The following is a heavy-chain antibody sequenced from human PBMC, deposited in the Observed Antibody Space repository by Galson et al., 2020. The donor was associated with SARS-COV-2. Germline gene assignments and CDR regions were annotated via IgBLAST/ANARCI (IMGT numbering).Heavy chain of an antibody. J-gene: IGHJ4*02. CDR1: GGSISSGGYS. CDR3: ARGLGYYDSSGYPSLFDY. Sequence: SETLSLTCAVSGGSISSGGYSWSWIRQPPGKGLEWIGYIYHSGSTYYNPSLKSRVTISVDRSKNQFSLKLSSVTAADTAVYYCARGLGYYDSSGYPSLFDYWGQGTLVTVSS. CDR2: IYHSGST. V-gene: IGHV4-30-2*01. D-gene: IGHD3-22*01.